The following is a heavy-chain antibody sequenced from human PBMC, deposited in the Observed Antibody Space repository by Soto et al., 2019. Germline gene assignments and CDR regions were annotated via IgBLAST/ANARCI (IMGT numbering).Heavy chain of an antibody. V-gene: IGHV1-69*12. Sequence: QVQLVQSGAEVKKPGSSVKVSCKASGGTFFTSYSITWIRQAPGQGLEWMGVVIPIFGAPNYAQKFQGRVTFTAEEATGTAYMELSSLRSDDTAVYYCARGQGYGSRTYAFGYWGQGTLVIVSS. CDR1: GGTFFTSYS. J-gene: IGHJ4*02. D-gene: IGHD3-10*01. CDR3: ARGQGYGSRTYAFGY. CDR2: VIPIFGAP.